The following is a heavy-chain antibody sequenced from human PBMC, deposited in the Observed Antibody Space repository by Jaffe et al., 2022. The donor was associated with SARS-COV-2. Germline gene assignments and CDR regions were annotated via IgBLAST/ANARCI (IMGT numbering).Heavy chain of an antibody. D-gene: IGHD3-10*01. CDR3: ARLDHYFGSVGSYGDWFAP. V-gene: IGHV4-39*01. J-gene: IGHJ5*02. CDR2: IYYTGST. Sequence: QLQLQESGPGLVKPSETLSLTCTVSGGSISSSSYYWGWLRQPPGKGLEWIGNIYYTGSTYSSPSLRGRVTISVDTSKNQFSLNLNSVTAADTAIYYCARLDHYFGSVGSYGDWFAPWGHGTLVTVSS. CDR1: GGSISSSSYY.